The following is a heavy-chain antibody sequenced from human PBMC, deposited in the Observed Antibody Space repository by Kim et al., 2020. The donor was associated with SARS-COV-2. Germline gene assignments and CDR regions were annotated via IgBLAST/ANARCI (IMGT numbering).Heavy chain of an antibody. D-gene: IGHD5-18*01. CDR1: GYTFTSYG. J-gene: IGHJ4*02. V-gene: IGHV1-18*04. CDR3: ARDQVPAADKFGYSYGFPHDY. CDR2: ISAYNGNT. Sequence: ASVKVSCKASGYTFTSYGISWVRQAPGQGLEWMGWISAYNGNTNYAQKLQGRVTMTTDTSTSTAYMELRSLRSDDTAVYYCARDQVPAADKFGYSYGFPHDYWGQGTLVTVSS.